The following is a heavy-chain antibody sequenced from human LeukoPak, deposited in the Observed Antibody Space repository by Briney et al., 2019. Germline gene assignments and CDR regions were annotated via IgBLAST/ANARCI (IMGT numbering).Heavy chain of an antibody. D-gene: IGHD5-24*01. V-gene: IGHV5-51*01. J-gene: IGHJ4*02. CDR1: GYNLTRYW. CDR2: IFPGDSDT. Sequence: GESLKISCKGSGYNLTRYWIALVRQVPGKGLEWMGIIFPGDSDTRYSPSFQGQVTISADKSINTAYLQWSSLKASETAMSYCASQLRDGYNSPLDSWGQGTLVTVSS. CDR3: ASQLRDGYNSPLDS.